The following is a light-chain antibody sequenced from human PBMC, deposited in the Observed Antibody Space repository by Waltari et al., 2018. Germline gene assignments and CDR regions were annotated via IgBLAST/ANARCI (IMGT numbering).Light chain of an antibody. Sequence: EIVLTQSPATLSFAPGERATLSCRASQSVSSYLAWYQQKPGQAPRLLIYDASNRDTGNPARFSGSGSGTDFTLTISRLEPEDFAVYYCQQRSNWPGTFGQGTKVEIK. CDR3: QQRSNWPGT. V-gene: IGKV3-11*01. CDR1: QSVSSY. J-gene: IGKJ1*01. CDR2: DAS.